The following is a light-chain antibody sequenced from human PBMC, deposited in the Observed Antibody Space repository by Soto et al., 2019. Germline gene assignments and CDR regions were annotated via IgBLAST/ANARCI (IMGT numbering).Light chain of an antibody. V-gene: IGKV3-20*01. Sequence: EIVLTQSPGTLSLSPGERATLSCRASQSVSSSYLAWYQQKPGQAPRLLIYGASSRATGIPDRFSGSGSGTDFTLTISRLEPEDFAVYYCQQYGNSPPWTFGQGTKADIK. CDR2: GAS. CDR1: QSVSSSY. CDR3: QQYGNSPPWT. J-gene: IGKJ1*01.